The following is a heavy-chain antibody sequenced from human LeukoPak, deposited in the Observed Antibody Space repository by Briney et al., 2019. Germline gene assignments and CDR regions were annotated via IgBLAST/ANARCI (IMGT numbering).Heavy chain of an antibody. CDR2: INPNSGGT. CDR3: ARVIGIRGAPFDY. Sequence: ASVKVSCKASGYTFTGYYMHWVRQAPGQGLEWMGWINPNSGGTNYAQKFRGRVTMTRDTSISTAYMELSRLRSDDTAVYYCARVIGIRGAPFDYWGQGTLVTVSS. D-gene: IGHD3-10*01. CDR1: GYTFTGYY. J-gene: IGHJ4*02. V-gene: IGHV1-2*02.